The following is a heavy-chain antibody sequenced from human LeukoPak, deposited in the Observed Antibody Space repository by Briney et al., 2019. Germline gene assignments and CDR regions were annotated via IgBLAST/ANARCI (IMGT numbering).Heavy chain of an antibody. D-gene: IGHD1-26*01. CDR1: GGSISSYY. CDR3: AREVAYSGSYYEGYYYMDV. CDR2: IYYSGST. Sequence: PSETLSLTCTVSGGSISSYYWSWIRQPPGKGLEWIGYIYYSGSTNYNPSLKSRVTISVDTSKNQFSLKLSSVTAADTAVYYCAREVAYSGSYYEGYYYMDVWGKGTTVTISS. J-gene: IGHJ6*03. V-gene: IGHV4-59*01.